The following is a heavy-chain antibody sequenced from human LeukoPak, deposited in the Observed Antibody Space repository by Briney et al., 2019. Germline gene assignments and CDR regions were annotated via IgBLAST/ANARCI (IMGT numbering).Heavy chain of an antibody. J-gene: IGHJ4*02. CDR3: ARGRSGLAAAGTYDY. D-gene: IGHD6-13*01. CDR2: INPNSGRT. Sequence: WASVKVSCKASGYTFTSSDINWVRQAAGQGLVWMGWINPNSGRTGYAQKFQGRVTMTANTSISTAYMELSSLRFDDTAVYYCARGRSGLAAAGTYDYWGQGTLITVSS. CDR1: GYTFTSSD. V-gene: IGHV1-8*01.